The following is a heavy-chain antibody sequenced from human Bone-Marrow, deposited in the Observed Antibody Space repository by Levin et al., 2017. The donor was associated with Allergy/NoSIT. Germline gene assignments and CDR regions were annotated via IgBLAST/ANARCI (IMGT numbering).Heavy chain of an antibody. CDR2: ITTETDGGTA. CDR3: ATDVRCSGVSCYASGIDY. J-gene: IGHJ4*02. Sequence: GGSLRLSCAASGFAFTNAWMSWVRQAPGKGLEWVGRITTETDGGTADYAAPVKGRFTISRDDSKTTLYLQMNSLKTDDTAVYYWATDVRCSGVSCYASGIDYWGQGTLVTVSS. D-gene: IGHD2-15*01. V-gene: IGHV3-15*01. CDR1: GFAFTNAW.